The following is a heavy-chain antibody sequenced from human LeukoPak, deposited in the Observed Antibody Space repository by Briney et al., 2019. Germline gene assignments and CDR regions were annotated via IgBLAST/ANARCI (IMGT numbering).Heavy chain of an antibody. CDR2: MFSNGAT. Sequence: GGSLRLSCAASGFTVSGNYMSWVRQAPGQGLEWVSVMFSNGATYYADSVKGRFTISRDISKNTLLLQMNSLRVADTAVYFCARDSSRPAFWGQGTLVTVSS. CDR3: ARDSSRPAF. J-gene: IGHJ4*02. CDR1: GFTVSGNY. V-gene: IGHV3-53*01. D-gene: IGHD6-19*01.